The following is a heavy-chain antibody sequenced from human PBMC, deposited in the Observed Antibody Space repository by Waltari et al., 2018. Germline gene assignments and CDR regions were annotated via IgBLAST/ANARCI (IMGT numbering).Heavy chain of an antibody. CDR2: TYYRSKWHS. Sequence: QVELPQSGPGLVKPSQTLSLTCVISGDSVARNSAAWTLIRPSPSGGLEWLGRTYYRSKWHSDYAPSVNSRISINPDTAKNQFYLQLNSVTPEDTAVYYCARSGYFAEWFQHWGQGTLVTVSS. CDR1: GDSVARNSAA. V-gene: IGHV6-1*01. D-gene: IGHD5-12*01. CDR3: ARSGYFAEWFQH. J-gene: IGHJ1*01.